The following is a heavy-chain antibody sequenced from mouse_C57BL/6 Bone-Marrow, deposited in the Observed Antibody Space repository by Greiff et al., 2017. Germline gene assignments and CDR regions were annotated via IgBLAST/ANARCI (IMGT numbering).Heavy chain of an antibody. V-gene: IGHV14-2*01. CDR2: IDPEDGET. D-gene: IGHD1-1*01. CDR1: GFNIKDSY. Sequence: VQLQQSGAELVKPGASVKLSCTASGFNIKDSYIHWVKQRPEQGLEWIGRIDPEDGETKYAPKFPDKATITAATSSNTAYLQLSSLTSEDTAVYYCTRSLIYYGTNYWGQGTTLTVSS. CDR3: TRSLIYYGTNY. J-gene: IGHJ2*01.